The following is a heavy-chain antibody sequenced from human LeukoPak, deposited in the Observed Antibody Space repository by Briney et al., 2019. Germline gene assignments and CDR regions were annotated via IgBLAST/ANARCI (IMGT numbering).Heavy chain of an antibody. D-gene: IGHD3-16*02. CDR2: IKQDGSEK. V-gene: IGHV3-7*03. Sequence: GGPLRLSCAASGFTFSSYWMSWVRQAPGKGLEWVANIKQDGSEKYYVDSVKGRFTISRDNAKNSLYLQMNSLRAEDTAVYYCAREDYDYVWGSYRYVGTDYWGQGTLVTVSS. J-gene: IGHJ4*02. CDR1: GFTFSSYW. CDR3: AREDYDYVWGSYRYVGTDY.